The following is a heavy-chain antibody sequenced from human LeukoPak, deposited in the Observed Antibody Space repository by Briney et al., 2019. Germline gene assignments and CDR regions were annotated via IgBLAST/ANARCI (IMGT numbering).Heavy chain of an antibody. CDR1: GFTLSSYA. CDR3: AKGGAARYRYGYLDYYYYGMDV. J-gene: IGHJ6*02. D-gene: IGHD5-18*01. Sequence: GGSLRLSCAASGFTLSSYAMSWVPQAPGKGLEWVSAISGNGGSTYYADSVKGRFTISRDNSKNTLYLQMNSLRAEDTAVYYCAKGGAARYRYGYLDYYYYGMDVWGQGTTVTVSS. CDR2: ISGNGGST. V-gene: IGHV3-23*01.